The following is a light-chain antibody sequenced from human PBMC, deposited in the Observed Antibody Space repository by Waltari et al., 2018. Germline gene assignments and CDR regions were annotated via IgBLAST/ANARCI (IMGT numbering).Light chain of an antibody. Sequence: EIVLTQSPGTLSLSPGERATLSCRTSQSVGRTLAWYQQQPGQAPRLLIYGASIRATGIPDRFSGSGSGTDFSLTISRLEPEDFAVYYCQHYVRLPVTFGQGTKVEIK. CDR2: GAS. CDR3: QHYVRLPVT. CDR1: QSVGRT. V-gene: IGKV3-20*01. J-gene: IGKJ1*01.